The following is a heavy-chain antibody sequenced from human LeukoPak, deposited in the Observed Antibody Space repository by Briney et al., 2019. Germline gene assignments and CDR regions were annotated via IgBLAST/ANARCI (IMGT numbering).Heavy chain of an antibody. CDR3: ARFITGVVPAAIPAAFDYYYYGMDV. CDR1: GGSFSSSSYY. J-gene: IGHJ6*02. Sequence: PSETLSLTCTVSGGSFSSSSYYWGWLRQPPGTGLEWFGSIYYSGSTYYNPSLNSRVTISVDTSKNQFSLKLSSLTAADTAVYYCARFITGVVPAAIPAAFDYYYYGMDVWGQGTTVTVSS. D-gene: IGHD2-2*01. V-gene: IGHV4-39*01. CDR2: IYYSGST.